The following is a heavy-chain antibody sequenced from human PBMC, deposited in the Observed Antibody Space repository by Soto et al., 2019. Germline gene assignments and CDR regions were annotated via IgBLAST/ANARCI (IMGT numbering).Heavy chain of an antibody. Sequence: QVQLQASCPGLVKPSQTLSLTCTVSGGTISSGGYYWSWIRQHPGKGLEWIGYIYYRGSTYCNPSRKHRVTISVATSKNQSPLQLCSVTAADTAMYYSARIPPPSGHGTLVTVSS. CDR2: IYYRGST. J-gene: IGHJ5*02. CDR1: GGTISSGGYY. V-gene: IGHV4-31*03. CDR3: ARIPPP.